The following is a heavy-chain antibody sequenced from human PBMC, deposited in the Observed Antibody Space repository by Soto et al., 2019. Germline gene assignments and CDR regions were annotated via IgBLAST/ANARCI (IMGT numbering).Heavy chain of an antibody. Sequence: PGGSLRLSCAASGFTFSSYSMNWVRQAPGKGLEWVSSISSSSSYIYYADSVKGRFTISRDNAKNSLYLQMNSLRAEDTAVYYCARDKQWLVRGYYYGMDVWGQGTTVTVS. CDR2: ISSSSSYI. D-gene: IGHD6-19*01. CDR3: ARDKQWLVRGYYYGMDV. V-gene: IGHV3-21*01. CDR1: GFTFSSYS. J-gene: IGHJ6*02.